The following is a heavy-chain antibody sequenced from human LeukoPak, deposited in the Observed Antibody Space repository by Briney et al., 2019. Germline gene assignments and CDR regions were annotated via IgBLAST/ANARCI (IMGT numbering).Heavy chain of an antibody. CDR3: ATSTKQLRYYYYYMDV. V-gene: IGHV1-24*01. CDR1: GYTLTELS. CDR2: FDPEDGET. D-gene: IGHD1-1*01. J-gene: IGHJ6*03. Sequence: ASVKVSCKVSGYTLTELSMHWVRQAPGKGLEWMGGFDPEDGETLYAQKFQGRVTMTEDTSTDTAYMELSSLRSEDSAVYYCATSTKQLRYYYYYMDVWGKGTTVTVSS.